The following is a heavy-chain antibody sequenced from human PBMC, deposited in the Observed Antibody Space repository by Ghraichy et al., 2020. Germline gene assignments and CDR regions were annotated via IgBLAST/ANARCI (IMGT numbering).Heavy chain of an antibody. J-gene: IGHJ6*02. CDR1: GGSFSGYY. CDR3: ARRCSSTSCYMAYYGMDV. CDR2: IYHSGST. Sequence: SETLSLTCAVYGGSFSGYYWSWIRQPPGKGLEWIGEIYHSGSTNYNPSLKSRVTISVDTSKNHFPLKLSSVTAADTCVYYCARRCSSTSCYMAYYGMDVWCQGITVTVSS. D-gene: IGHD2-2*02. V-gene: IGHV4-34*01.